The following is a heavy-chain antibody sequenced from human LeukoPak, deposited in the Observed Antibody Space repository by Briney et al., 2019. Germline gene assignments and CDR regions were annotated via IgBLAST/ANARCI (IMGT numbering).Heavy chain of an antibody. J-gene: IGHJ4*02. Sequence: AASVKVSCKASGYTFTSYDINWVRQATGQGLEWMGWMNPNSGNTGYAQKFQGRVTMTRNTSISTAYMELSSLRSEDTAVYYCARSLQSIADLDYWGQGTLVTVSS. V-gene: IGHV1-8*01. CDR3: ARSLQSIADLDY. CDR2: MNPNSGNT. D-gene: IGHD6-6*01. CDR1: GYTFTSYD.